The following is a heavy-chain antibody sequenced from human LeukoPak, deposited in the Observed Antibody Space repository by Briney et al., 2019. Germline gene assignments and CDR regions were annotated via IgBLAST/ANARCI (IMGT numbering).Heavy chain of an antibody. Sequence: ASVKVSCKASGYTFTTYGISWVRQPPGQGLDWMGWISAYNGNTNYAQKVQGRVTMTRDTSTSTAYMELRSLTSDDTAVYYCARESEYSRSVVMEYWGQGTLVTVSS. CDR2: ISAYNGNT. D-gene: IGHD6-6*01. CDR3: ARESEYSRSVVMEY. J-gene: IGHJ4*02. V-gene: IGHV1-18*01. CDR1: GYTFTTYG.